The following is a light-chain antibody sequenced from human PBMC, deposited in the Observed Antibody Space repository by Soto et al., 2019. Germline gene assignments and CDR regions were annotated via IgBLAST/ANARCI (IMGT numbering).Light chain of an antibody. CDR1: QSVSSSY. V-gene: IGKV3-20*01. CDR3: QQYGSSPPIT. CDR2: GAS. Sequence: LVLTQSPGPLSLSAGEGASLSQRDSQSVSSSYLAWYQQKPGQAPRLLIYGASSRATGIPDRFSGSGSGTDFTLTISRLEPEDFAVYYCQQYGSSPPITFGQGTRLEIK. J-gene: IGKJ5*01.